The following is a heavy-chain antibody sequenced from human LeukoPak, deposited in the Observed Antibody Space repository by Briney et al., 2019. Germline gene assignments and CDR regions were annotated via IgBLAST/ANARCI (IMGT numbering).Heavy chain of an antibody. V-gene: IGHV4-30-2*01. Sequence: SETLSLTCTVSGGSISSGANYWSWIRQPPGRGLEWIGYISHSESAYYSPSLESRITISVDRSKNQFSLKLSSVTAADTAVYYCARGGALLGYCSSTSCHDAFDIWGQGTMVTVSS. D-gene: IGHD2-2*01. CDR3: ARGGALLGYCSSTSCHDAFDI. CDR2: ISHSESA. CDR1: GGSISSGANY. J-gene: IGHJ3*02.